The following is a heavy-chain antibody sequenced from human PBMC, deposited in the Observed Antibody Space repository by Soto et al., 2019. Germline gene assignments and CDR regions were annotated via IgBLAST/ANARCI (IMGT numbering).Heavy chain of an antibody. CDR1: GFTFSSYA. J-gene: IGHJ3*02. CDR3: AKDQRVAVAIDAFDI. Sequence: GGSLRLSCAASGFTFSSYAMSWVRQAPGRGLEWVSAISGSGGSTYYADSVKGRFTISRDNSKNTLYLQMNSLRVEDTAVYYCAKDQRVAVAIDAFDIWGQGTMVTVSS. D-gene: IGHD6-19*01. V-gene: IGHV3-23*01. CDR2: ISGSGGST.